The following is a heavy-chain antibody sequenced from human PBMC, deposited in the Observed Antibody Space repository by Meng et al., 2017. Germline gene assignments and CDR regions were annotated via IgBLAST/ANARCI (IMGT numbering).Heavy chain of an antibody. CDR3: AKMSSSWSLY. D-gene: IGHD6-13*01. J-gene: IGHJ4*02. CDR1: GFTFSSYW. V-gene: IGHV3-74*01. CDR2: INSDGSST. Sequence: GESLKISCAASGFTFSSYWMHWVRQAPGKGLVWVSRINSDGSSTSYADSVKGRFTISRDNSKNTLYLQMNSLRAEDTAVYYCAKMSSSWSLYWGQGTLVTVSS.